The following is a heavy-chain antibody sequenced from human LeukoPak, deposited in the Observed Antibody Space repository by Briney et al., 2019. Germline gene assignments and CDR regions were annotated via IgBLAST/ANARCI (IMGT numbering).Heavy chain of an antibody. CDR1: GGSFSGYY. V-gene: IGHV4-34*01. J-gene: IGHJ6*02. D-gene: IGHD2-2*01. Sequence: SETLSLTCAVYGGSFSGYYWSWIRQPPGKGLEWIGEINHSGSTNYNPSLKSRVTVSVDTSKSQFSLKLSSVTAADTAVYYCARGLGSSTSFSYYYYGMDVWGQGTTVTVSS. CDR2: INHSGST. CDR3: ARGLGSSTSFSYYYYGMDV.